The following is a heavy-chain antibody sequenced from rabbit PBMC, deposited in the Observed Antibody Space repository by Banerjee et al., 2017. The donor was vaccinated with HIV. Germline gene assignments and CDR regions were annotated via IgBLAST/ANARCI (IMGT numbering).Heavy chain of an antibody. CDR3: ARDLAGVIGWNFNL. D-gene: IGHD4-1*01. CDR2: IYGGRSGST. V-gene: IGHV1S45*01. J-gene: IGHJ4*01. CDR1: GFSFSSSYY. Sequence: QEHLEESGGDLVKPEGSLTLTCTASGFSFSSSYYMCWVRQAPGKGLEWIVCIYGGRSGSTYYASGAKGRFTISKTSSTTVTLQMTSLTAADTATYFCARDLAGVIGWNFNLWGQGTLVTVS.